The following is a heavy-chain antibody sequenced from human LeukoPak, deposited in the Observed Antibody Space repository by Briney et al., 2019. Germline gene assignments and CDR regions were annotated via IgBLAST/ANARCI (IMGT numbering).Heavy chain of an antibody. V-gene: IGHV1-2*02. Sequence: GASVKVSCKASGYTFTGYYMHWVRQAPGQGLEWMGWINPNSGGTNYAQKFQGRVTMTRDTSISTAYMELSRLRSDDTVVYYCARLSGAGFSYYYYMDVWGKGTTVTVSS. D-gene: IGHD3-10*01. CDR3: ARLSGAGFSYYYYMDV. CDR1: GYTFTGYY. J-gene: IGHJ6*03. CDR2: INPNSGGT.